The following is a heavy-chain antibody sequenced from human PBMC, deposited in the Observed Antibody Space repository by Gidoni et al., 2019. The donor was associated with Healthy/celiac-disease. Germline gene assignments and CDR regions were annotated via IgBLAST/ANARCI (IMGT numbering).Heavy chain of an antibody. J-gene: IGHJ4*02. V-gene: IGHV3-33*01. CDR3: ARDPPDYYDSSGSGLDY. D-gene: IGHD3-22*01. CDR1: GCTSMRYG. Sequence: QVQLVESGGGVVQPGSSLRPSCAAPGCTSMRYGMHWVRQAPGKGLEWLAVIWYDGSNKYYADSVKGRFTISRDNSKNTLYLQMNSLRAEDTAVYYCARDPPDYYDSSGSGLDYWGQGTLVTVSS. CDR2: IWYDGSNK.